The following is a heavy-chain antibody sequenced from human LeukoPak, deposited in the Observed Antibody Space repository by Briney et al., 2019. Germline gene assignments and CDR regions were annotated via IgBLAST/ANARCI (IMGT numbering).Heavy chain of an antibody. CDR1: GYTFTSYG. CDR2: ISAYNGNT. J-gene: IGHJ1*01. V-gene: IGHV1-18*01. CDR3: ARDHQGWLQFGQAYFQH. Sequence: ASVKVSCKASGYTFTSYGISWVRQAPGQGLEWMGWISAYNGNTNYAQKLQGRVTMTTDTSTSTAYMELRSLRSDDTAVYYCARDHQGWLQFGQAYFQHWGQGTLVTVSS. D-gene: IGHD5-12*01.